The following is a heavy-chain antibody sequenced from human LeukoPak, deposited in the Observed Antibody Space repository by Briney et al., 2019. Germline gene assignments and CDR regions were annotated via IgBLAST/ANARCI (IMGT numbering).Heavy chain of an antibody. Sequence: GGSLRLSCAASGFTFSSYAMSWLRQAPGKGLEWVSAISGSGGSTYYADSVKGRFTISRDNSKNTLYLQMNSLRAEDTAVYYCASWEIVVVSDDAFDIWGEGTMVTVSS. J-gene: IGHJ3*02. CDR2: ISGSGGST. CDR1: GFTFSSYA. V-gene: IGHV3-23*01. CDR3: ASWEIVVVSDDAFDI. D-gene: IGHD3-22*01.